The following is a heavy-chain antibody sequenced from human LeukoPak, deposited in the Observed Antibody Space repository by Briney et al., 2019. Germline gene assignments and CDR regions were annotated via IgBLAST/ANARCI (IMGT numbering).Heavy chain of an antibody. D-gene: IGHD3-22*01. J-gene: IGHJ4*02. CDR1: GGSISSSSYY. Sequence: SETLSLTCTVSGGSISSSSYYWGWIRQPPGKGLGWIGSIYYSGSTYYNPSLKSRVTISVDTSKNQFSLKLNSVTAADTAVYYCARDSSGYFVSWGQGTLVTVSS. V-gene: IGHV4-39*01. CDR2: IYYSGST. CDR3: ARDSSGYFVS.